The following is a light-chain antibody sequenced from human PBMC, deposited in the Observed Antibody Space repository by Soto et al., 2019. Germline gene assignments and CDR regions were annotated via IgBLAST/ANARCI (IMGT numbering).Light chain of an antibody. J-gene: IGLJ1*01. V-gene: IGLV2-14*01. CDR3: CSFISITPSV. Sequence: QSVLAQPASVSRALGQTITISCTGTSSDVCAYNYVSWYQQQPGKAPKLMISEVSNRPSGVSNRFSGSNSGNTASLIISGLKAEDEADYYCCSFISITPSVFGPGPKVTV. CDR1: SSDVCAYNY. CDR2: EVS.